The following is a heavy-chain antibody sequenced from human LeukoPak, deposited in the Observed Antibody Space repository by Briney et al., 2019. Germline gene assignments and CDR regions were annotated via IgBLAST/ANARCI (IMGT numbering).Heavy chain of an antibody. D-gene: IGHD2-8*02. CDR1: GFIFSNYG. CDR3: ATYRQVLLPFES. J-gene: IGHJ4*02. Sequence: PGGSLRLSCVASGFIFSNYGVHWVRQAPGKGLEWVAVISFEESNTYYADSVKGRFTISRDNSKDTLFLQMNSLRAEDTAIYYCATYRQVLLPFESWGQGTLVTVSS. CDR2: ISFEESNT. V-gene: IGHV3-30*03.